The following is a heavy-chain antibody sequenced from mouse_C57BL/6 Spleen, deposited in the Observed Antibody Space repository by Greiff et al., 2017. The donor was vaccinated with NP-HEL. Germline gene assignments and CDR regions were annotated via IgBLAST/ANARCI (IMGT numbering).Heavy chain of an antibody. Sequence: EVQGVESGGDLVKPGGSLKLSCAASGFTFSSYGMSWVRQTPDKRLEWVATISSGGSYTYYPDSVKGRFTISRDNAKNTLFLQMSSLKSEDTAMYYCARPRDWYFDVWGTGTTVTVSS. CDR1: GFTFSSYG. CDR2: ISSGGSYT. CDR3: ARPRDWYFDV. J-gene: IGHJ1*03. V-gene: IGHV5-6*01.